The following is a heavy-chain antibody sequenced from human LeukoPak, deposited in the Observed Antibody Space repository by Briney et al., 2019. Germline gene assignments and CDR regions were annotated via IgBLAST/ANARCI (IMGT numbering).Heavy chain of an antibody. Sequence: GGSLRLSCAASGFTFSSYSMNWVRQAPGKGLEWVSFISSSSSTIYYADSVKGRSTISRDNAKNSLYLQLNSLRAEDTAVYFCARADWGSIDYWGQGALVTVSS. CDR3: ARADWGSIDY. CDR1: GFTFSSYS. D-gene: IGHD7-27*01. J-gene: IGHJ4*02. CDR2: ISSSSSTI. V-gene: IGHV3-48*04.